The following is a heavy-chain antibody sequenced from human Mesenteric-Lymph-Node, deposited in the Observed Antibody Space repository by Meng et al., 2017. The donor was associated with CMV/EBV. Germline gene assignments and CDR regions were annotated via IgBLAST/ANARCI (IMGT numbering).Heavy chain of an antibody. CDR1: GFIVSSYY. J-gene: IGHJ4*02. Sequence: GESLKISCEASGFIVSSYYMSWVRQAPGKGLEWVSAISGSGGSTAYADSVKGRFTISRDNSKNTLYLQMNSLRAEDTAVYYCASFYWGQGTLVTVSS. CDR3: ASFY. V-gene: IGHV3-23*01. CDR2: ISGSGGST.